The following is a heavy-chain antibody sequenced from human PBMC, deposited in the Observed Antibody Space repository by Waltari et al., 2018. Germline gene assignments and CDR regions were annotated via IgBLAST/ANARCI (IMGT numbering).Heavy chain of an antibody. J-gene: IGHJ6*02. CDR1: GYTFTSYG. Sequence: QVQLVQSGAEVKKPGASVKVSCKASGYTFTSYGISWVRQAPGQGLEWRGWISAYNGNTNYAQKLQGRVTMTTDTSTSTAYMELRSLRSDDTAVYYCARKGIAARPSGGYYYYGMDVWGQGTTVTVSS. CDR2: ISAYNGNT. CDR3: ARKGIAARPSGGYYYYGMDV. D-gene: IGHD6-6*01. V-gene: IGHV1-18*04.